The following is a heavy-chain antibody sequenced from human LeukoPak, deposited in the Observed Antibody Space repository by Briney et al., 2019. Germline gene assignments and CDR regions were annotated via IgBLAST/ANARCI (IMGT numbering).Heavy chain of an antibody. Sequence: SQTLSLTCAISGDSVSSNSAAWNWIRQSPSRGLEWLRRTYYRSKWYNDYAVSVKSRITINPDTSKNQFSLQLNSVTPEDTAVYYCARAPRAWLERVNWFDPWGQGTLVTVSS. CDR3: ARAPRAWLERVNWFDP. J-gene: IGHJ5*02. CDR1: GDSVSSNSAA. V-gene: IGHV6-1*01. CDR2: TYYRSKWYN. D-gene: IGHD3-22*01.